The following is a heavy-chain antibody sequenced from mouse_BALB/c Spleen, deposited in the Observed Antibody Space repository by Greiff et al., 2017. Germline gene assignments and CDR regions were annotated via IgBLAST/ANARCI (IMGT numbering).Heavy chain of an antibody. CDR2: IDPENGNT. V-gene: IGHV14-1*02. CDR3: ANSRGARFDV. CDR1: GFNINDYY. Sequence: EVKLQQSGAELVRPGALVKLSCKASGFNINDYYMHWVKQRPEQGLEWIGWIDPENGNTIYDPKFQGKASITADTSSNTAYLQLSSLTSEDTAVYYCANSRGARFDVWGAGTTVTVSS. J-gene: IGHJ1*01.